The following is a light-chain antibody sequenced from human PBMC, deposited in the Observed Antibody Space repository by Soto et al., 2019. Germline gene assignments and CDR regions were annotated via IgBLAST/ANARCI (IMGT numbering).Light chain of an antibody. CDR3: QQYISYPYT. CDR1: QTTNTW. V-gene: IGKV1-5*01. CDR2: DAS. J-gene: IGKJ2*01. Sequence: DIQRTECPSTLSASVGDRVTMTCRASQTTNTWLAWYQQKPGTAPKLLIYDASSLEGGVPSRFSASGSGTEFTLTISSLQPDDLATYYCQQYISYPYTFGQGTKVDIK.